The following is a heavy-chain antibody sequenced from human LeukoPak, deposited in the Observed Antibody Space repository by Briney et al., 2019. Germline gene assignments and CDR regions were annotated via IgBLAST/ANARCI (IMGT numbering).Heavy chain of an antibody. V-gene: IGHV4-59*01. CDR1: GGSISSYY. Sequence: SETLPLTCTVSGGSISSYYWSWIRQPPGKGLEWIGYIYYSGSTNYNPSLKSRVTISVDTSKNQFSLKLSSVTAADTAVYYCARVFYYYDSSGYRSADIFDYWGQGTLVTVSS. CDR3: ARVFYYYDSSGYRSADIFDY. CDR2: IYYSGST. D-gene: IGHD3-22*01. J-gene: IGHJ4*02.